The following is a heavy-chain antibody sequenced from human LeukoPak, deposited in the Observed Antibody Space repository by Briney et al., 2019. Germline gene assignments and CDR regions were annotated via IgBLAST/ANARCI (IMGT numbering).Heavy chain of an antibody. CDR3: ASTATFGGVIEDY. CDR2: INSDGSST. CDR1: GFTFSSYW. Sequence: PGGSLRLSCAASGFTFSSYWMHWVRQAPGKGLVWVSRINSDGSSTSYADSVKGRFTISRDNAKNTLYLQMNSLRAEDTAVYYCASTATFGGVIEDYWGQGTMVTVSS. J-gene: IGHJ3*01. V-gene: IGHV3-74*01. D-gene: IGHD3-16*02.